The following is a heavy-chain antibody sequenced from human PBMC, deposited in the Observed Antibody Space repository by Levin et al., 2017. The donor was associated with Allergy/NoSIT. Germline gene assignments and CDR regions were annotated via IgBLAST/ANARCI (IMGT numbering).Heavy chain of an antibody. D-gene: IGHD1-1*01. J-gene: IGHJ4*02. Sequence: KSSETLSLTCTVSGASISSGDYFWSWIRQPPGKGLEWIGYIYPTGNSYYNPSLKSRISISVDTSKTQFFLNLSSVTAADTAVYYCAREKHYGTTGYQYYFDYWGRGTLVTVSS. CDR2: IYPTGNS. V-gene: IGHV4-30-4*01. CDR1: GASISSGDYF. CDR3: AREKHYGTTGYQYYFDY.